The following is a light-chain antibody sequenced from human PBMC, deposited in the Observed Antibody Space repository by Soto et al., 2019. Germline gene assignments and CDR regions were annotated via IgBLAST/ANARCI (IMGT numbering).Light chain of an antibody. CDR1: SSDVGSYNL. Sequence: QPVLTQPASVSGSPGQSITISCTGTSSDVGSYNLVSWYQQHPGKAPKLMIYDNNKRPSGIPDRFSGSKSGTSATLGITGLQTGDEADYYCGTWDSSLSAYVFGTGTKLTVL. V-gene: IGLV1-51*01. CDR2: DNN. CDR3: GTWDSSLSAYV. J-gene: IGLJ1*01.